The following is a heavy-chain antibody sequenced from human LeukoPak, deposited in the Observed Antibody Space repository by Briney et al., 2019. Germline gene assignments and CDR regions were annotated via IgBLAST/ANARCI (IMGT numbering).Heavy chain of an antibody. D-gene: IGHD3-22*01. J-gene: IGHJ4*02. CDR2: INSDGSST. CDR3: VRDMGYYDKV. Sequence: GGSLRLSCAASGFTFSTYWMHWVRQAPGKGLVWVSRINSDGSSTNYADSVRGRFTISRDNAKNTLYLQMNSLRAEDTAVYYCVRDMGYYDKVWGQGTLVTVSS. CDR1: GFTFSTYW. V-gene: IGHV3-74*01.